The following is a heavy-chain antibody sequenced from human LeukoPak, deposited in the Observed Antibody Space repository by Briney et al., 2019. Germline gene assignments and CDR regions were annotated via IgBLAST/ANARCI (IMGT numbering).Heavy chain of an antibody. Sequence: SETLSLTCTVSGGSISSSSYYWGWIRQPPGKGLEWIRSIYYSGSTYYNPSLQSRVTISVDTSKNQFSLKLSSVTAADTAVYYCAGLRIVVVPAAMDDYWGQGTLVTVSS. V-gene: IGHV4-39*01. CDR3: AGLRIVVVPAAMDDY. CDR2: IYYSGST. D-gene: IGHD2-2*01. J-gene: IGHJ4*02. CDR1: GGSISSSSYY.